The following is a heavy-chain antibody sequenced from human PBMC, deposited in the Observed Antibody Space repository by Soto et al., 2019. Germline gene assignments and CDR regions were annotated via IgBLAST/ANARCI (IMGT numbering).Heavy chain of an antibody. J-gene: IGHJ4*02. CDR3: AIDLWWYTH. Sequence: EVRLLESGGGLVQPGGSLRLSCTASGFTFSDHAMTWVRQAPGKGLEWLSGISGGGSGAYYGDSVKGRFTVSRANSNNTLFLQMDSMRVEDTAVYYCAIDLWWYTHWGQGTLVTVSS. D-gene: IGHD2-15*01. V-gene: IGHV3-23*01. CDR2: ISGGGSGA. CDR1: GFTFSDHA.